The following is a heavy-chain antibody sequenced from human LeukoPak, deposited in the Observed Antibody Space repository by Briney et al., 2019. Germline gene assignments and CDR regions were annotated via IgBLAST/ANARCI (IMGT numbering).Heavy chain of an antibody. J-gene: IGHJ5*01. CDR3: ALAPNSNWFDF. CDR2: IHYSGNS. CDR1: GDSISNFY. D-gene: IGHD2-8*01. Sequence: PSETLSLTCSVSGDSISNFYWNWIRQPPGKRLEWVGNIHYSGNSNYNPSLQSRVTISIDTSRKQLFLKLSSVTAADTAVYYCALAPNSNWFDFWGQGTLVTVSS. V-gene: IGHV4-59*08.